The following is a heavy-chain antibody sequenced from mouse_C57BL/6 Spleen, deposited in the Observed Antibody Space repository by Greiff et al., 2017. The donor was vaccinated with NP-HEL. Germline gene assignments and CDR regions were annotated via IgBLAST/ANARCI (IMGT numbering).Heavy chain of an antibody. J-gene: IGHJ4*01. V-gene: IGHV1-82*01. CDR3: ARCSSGPCYYAMDY. D-gene: IGHD3-2*02. Sequence: QVQLQQSGPELVKPGASVKISCKASGYAFSSSWMNWVKQRPGKGLEWIGRIYPGDGDTNYNGKFKGKATLTADKSSSTAYMQLSSLTSEDSAVYFCARCSSGPCYYAMDYWGQGTSVTVSS. CDR2: IYPGDGDT. CDR1: GYAFSSSW.